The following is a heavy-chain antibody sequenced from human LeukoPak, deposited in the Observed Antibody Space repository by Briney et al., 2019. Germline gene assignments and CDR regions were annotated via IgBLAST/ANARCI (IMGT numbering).Heavy chain of an antibody. CDR1: GGSISHYY. CDR3: ASGSWSSYYFHY. Sequence: SETLSLTCSVSGGSISHYYWTWIRQPPGKGLEWIGFMYYSGSTNYNPSLKSRVTISVDTSKNQFSLKLRSVTAADTAVYYCASGSWSSYYFHYWGQGTLVTVSS. J-gene: IGHJ4*02. D-gene: IGHD6-6*01. V-gene: IGHV4-59*01. CDR2: MYYSGST.